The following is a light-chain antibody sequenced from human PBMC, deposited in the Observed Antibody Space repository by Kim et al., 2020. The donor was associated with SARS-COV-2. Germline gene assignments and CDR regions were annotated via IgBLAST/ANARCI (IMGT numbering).Light chain of an antibody. CDR1: KLGNKY. V-gene: IGLV3-1*01. J-gene: IGLJ1*01. Sequence: PGQAASITCSGDKLGNKYTSWYQQKPGQSPVLVIYQDEKRPSGIPERFSGSNSGNSATLTISGTQAMDEADYFCLAWDSSSGSYVFGPGTKVTVL. CDR3: LAWDSSSGSYV. CDR2: QDE.